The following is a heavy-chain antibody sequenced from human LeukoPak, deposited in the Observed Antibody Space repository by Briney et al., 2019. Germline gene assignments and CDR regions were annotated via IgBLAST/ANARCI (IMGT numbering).Heavy chain of an antibody. CDR1: GSTFSSYS. D-gene: IGHD6-6*01. J-gene: IGHJ3*02. CDR2: ISSGSTYV. Sequence: KSGGSLRLSCAASGSTFSSYSMNWVRQAPGKGLEWVSSISSGSTYVYYADSVQGRFTISRDNAQSSMYLQMNSLRAEDTAVYYCGRVGGRSKAAKGDAFDIWGQGTMVVVSS. V-gene: IGHV3-21*01. CDR3: GRVGGRSKAAKGDAFDI.